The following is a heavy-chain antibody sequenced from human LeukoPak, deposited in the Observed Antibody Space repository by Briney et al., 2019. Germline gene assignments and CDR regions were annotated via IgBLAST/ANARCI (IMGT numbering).Heavy chain of an antibody. Sequence: SETLSLTCTVSSGSISSSSYYWGWIRQPPGKWLEWIGRIYYSGCTYYNPSLKSRVTISVDTSKNQFSLKLSSVTCADTAVYYCARQPGSLAYCGGDCYSTCDYWGEGSLVTVSS. J-gene: IGHJ4*02. V-gene: IGHV4-39*01. D-gene: IGHD2-21*02. CDR1: SGSISSSSYY. CDR3: ARQPGSLAYCGGDCYSTCDY. CDR2: IYYSGCT.